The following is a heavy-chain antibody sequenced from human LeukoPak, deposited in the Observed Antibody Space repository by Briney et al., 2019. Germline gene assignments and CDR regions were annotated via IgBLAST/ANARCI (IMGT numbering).Heavy chain of an antibody. CDR2: ISYDGDNE. CDR1: GFTFSNFA. Sequence: PGRSLRLSCAASGFTFSNFAMHWVRQAPGKGLEWVAVISYDGDNEYYADSVKGQFTFSRDNSKDRLYLQMNSLRPEDTAMYYCARVRGGRSWYYYGMDVWGRGTTVTVSS. V-gene: IGHV3-30-3*01. D-gene: IGHD3-16*01. CDR3: ARVRGGRSWYYYGMDV. J-gene: IGHJ6*02.